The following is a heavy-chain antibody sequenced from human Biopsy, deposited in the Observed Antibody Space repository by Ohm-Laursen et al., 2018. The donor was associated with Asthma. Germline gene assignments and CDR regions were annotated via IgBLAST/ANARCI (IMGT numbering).Heavy chain of an antibody. D-gene: IGHD6-19*01. J-gene: IGHJ4*02. CDR2: VYWTGST. Sequence: PSDTLSLTCSVYGGSISSFYWSWIRQSPEKGLELMGYVYWTGSTNYNPSLKSRITMSVDTSKNRMFLELTSVTAADTAIYYCVRAVRNEQWLAPFDYWGQGKPVTVSS. CDR1: GGSISSFY. CDR3: VRAVRNEQWLAPFDY. V-gene: IGHV4-59*07.